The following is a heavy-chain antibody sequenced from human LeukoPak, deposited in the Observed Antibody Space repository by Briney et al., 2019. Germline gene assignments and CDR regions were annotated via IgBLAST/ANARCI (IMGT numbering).Heavy chain of an antibody. CDR3: AKDPGYDFWSGYYRLDY. D-gene: IGHD3-3*01. V-gene: IGHV3-9*01. CDR1: GFTFDDYA. Sequence: GRSLRLSCAASGFTFDDYAMHWVRQAPGKGLEWVSGISWNSGSIGYADSVKGRFTISRDNSKNTLYLQMNSLRAEDTAVYYCAKDPGYDFWSGYYRLDYWGQGTLVTVSS. J-gene: IGHJ4*02. CDR2: ISWNSGSI.